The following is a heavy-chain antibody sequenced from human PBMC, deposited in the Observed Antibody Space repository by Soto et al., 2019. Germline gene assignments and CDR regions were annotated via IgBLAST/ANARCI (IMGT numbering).Heavy chain of an antibody. CDR1: GYTFTSYD. V-gene: IGHV1-8*01. CDR3: ARGQPASYGYSYYYGMDV. Sequence: QVQLVQSGAEVKKPGASVKVSCKASGYTFTSYDINWVRQATGLGLEWMGWMNPNSGNTGYAQKFQGRVTMTRNTSISTAYMELSSLRSEDTAVYYCARGQPASYGYSYYYGMDVWGQGTTVTVSS. D-gene: IGHD5-18*01. J-gene: IGHJ6*02. CDR2: MNPNSGNT.